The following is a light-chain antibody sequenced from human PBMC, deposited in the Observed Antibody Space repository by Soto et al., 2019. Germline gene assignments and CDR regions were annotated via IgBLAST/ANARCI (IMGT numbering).Light chain of an antibody. J-gene: IGKJ1*01. CDR2: VVS. CDR1: QSVSSN. Sequence: EIVMTQSPATLSVSPGERANLSCRASQSVSSNLAWYQQKPGQAPRLLIYVVSTRATGIQARFSGSGSGTEFTLTIRSLQSEDFAVYYCQQYNNWPRTFGQGTNVEIK. CDR3: QQYNNWPRT. V-gene: IGKV3-15*01.